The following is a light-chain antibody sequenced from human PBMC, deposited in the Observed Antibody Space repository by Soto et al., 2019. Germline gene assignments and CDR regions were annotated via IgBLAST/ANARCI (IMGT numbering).Light chain of an antibody. CDR1: QSVSSSY. J-gene: IGKJ1*01. V-gene: IGKV3D-20*02. CDR3: QQRSNWPPIT. Sequence: EIVLTQSPGTLSLSPGERATLSCRASQSVSSSYLAWYQQKPGQAPRLLIYDASNRATGIPARFSGGGSGTDFTLTIDNLEPEDFAIHYCQQRSNWPPITFGQGTKVDIK. CDR2: DAS.